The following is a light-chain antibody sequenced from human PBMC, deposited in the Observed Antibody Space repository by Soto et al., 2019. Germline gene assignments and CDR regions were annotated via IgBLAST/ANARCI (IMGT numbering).Light chain of an antibody. Sequence: DIVLTQSPATLSLSPGERATLSCRASQSVSSYLAWYQQKPGQAPRLLIYDASNRATGIPARFSGSGSGTDFTLTISSLGPEDSAVYYCHQRFNWPRTFGQGTKLEIQ. V-gene: IGKV3-11*01. J-gene: IGKJ2*01. CDR1: QSVSSY. CDR3: HQRFNWPRT. CDR2: DAS.